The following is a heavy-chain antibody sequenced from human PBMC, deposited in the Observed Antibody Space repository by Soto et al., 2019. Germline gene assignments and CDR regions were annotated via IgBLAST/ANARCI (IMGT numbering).Heavy chain of an antibody. D-gene: IGHD1-1*01. Sequence: PGGSLRLSCAASGFSFRTYGMHWVRQAPGKGLEWVAVISYDGRSKYYADSVKGRLTISRDNSKNTLYLQWNSLRGEDTAVYYCAGGWNYFDYWGQGTLVTSPQ. CDR3: AGGWNYFDY. J-gene: IGHJ4*02. CDR2: ISYDGRSK. V-gene: IGHV3-30*03. CDR1: GFSFRTYG.